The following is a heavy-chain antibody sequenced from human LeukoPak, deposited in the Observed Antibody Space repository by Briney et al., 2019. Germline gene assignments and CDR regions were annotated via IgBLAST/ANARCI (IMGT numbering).Heavy chain of an antibody. V-gene: IGHV4-59*01. CDR1: GGSISSYY. Sequence: VKPSETLSLTCTVSGGSISSYYWSWIRQPPGKGLEWIGYIYYSGSTNYNPSLKSRVTISVDTSKNQFSLKLSSVTASDTAVYYCASLTTAEAFDIWGQGTMVTVSS. CDR3: ASLTTAEAFDI. J-gene: IGHJ3*02. D-gene: IGHD3-22*01. CDR2: IYYSGST.